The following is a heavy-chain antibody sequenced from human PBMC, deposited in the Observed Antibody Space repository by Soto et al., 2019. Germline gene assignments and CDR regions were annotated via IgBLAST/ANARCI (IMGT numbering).Heavy chain of an antibody. CDR3: AKARVPFLGNDYYNGIDV. CDR1: GFTFSSHV. CDR2: ISSDGTTK. D-gene: IGHD2-2*01. J-gene: IGHJ6*02. Sequence: PGGSLRLSCAASGFTFSSHVIYWVRQAPGKGLEWVALISSDGTTKYYADPVKGRFTISRDSSKNTVSLQMNSLRPEDTAVYYCAKARVPFLGNDYYNGIDVWGQGTTVTVSS. V-gene: IGHV3-30*18.